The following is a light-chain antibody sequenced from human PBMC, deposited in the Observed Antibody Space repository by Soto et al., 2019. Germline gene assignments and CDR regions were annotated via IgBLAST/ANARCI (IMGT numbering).Light chain of an antibody. V-gene: IGLV2-14*01. CDR1: SSDVGGYNY. Sequence: QSVLTQPASVSGSPGQSITISCTGTSSDVGGYNYVSWYQQHPGKAPKLMIYDVSNRPSGVSNRFSGSKSGNTGSLTISGLQAEDEADYYCSSYASSSTPLYGFGTGTKVTVL. CDR3: SSYASSSTPLYG. CDR2: DVS. J-gene: IGLJ1*01.